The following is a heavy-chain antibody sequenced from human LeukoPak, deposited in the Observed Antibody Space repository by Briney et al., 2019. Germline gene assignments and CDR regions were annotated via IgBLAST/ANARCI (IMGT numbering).Heavy chain of an antibody. CDR1: GGSLSSNSNY. D-gene: IGHD2-8*01. CDR2: IYYSGKT. Sequence: SETLSLTCYVSGGSLSSNSNYWGWIRQPPGKGLEWIGSIYYSGKTYYNMSLNSRVTISVDTSKNQFSLKLSSVTAADTAVYYCARGFRANGPKKNWFDPWGQGTLVTVSS. V-gene: IGHV4-39*07. CDR3: ARGFRANGPKKNWFDP. J-gene: IGHJ5*02.